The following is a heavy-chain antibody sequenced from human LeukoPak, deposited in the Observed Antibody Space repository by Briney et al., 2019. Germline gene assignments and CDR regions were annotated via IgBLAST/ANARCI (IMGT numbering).Heavy chain of an antibody. CDR1: GFTFSSYG. CDR3: ARAKAILSPFDY. Sequence: PGGSLRLSCAASGFTFSSYGMHWVRQAPGKGLEWVAVIWYDGSNKYYADSVKGRFTISRDNSKNTLYLQMNSLRAEDTAVYYCARAKAILSPFDYWGQGTLVTVSS. V-gene: IGHV3-33*01. J-gene: IGHJ4*02. D-gene: IGHD2-2*01. CDR2: IWYDGSNK.